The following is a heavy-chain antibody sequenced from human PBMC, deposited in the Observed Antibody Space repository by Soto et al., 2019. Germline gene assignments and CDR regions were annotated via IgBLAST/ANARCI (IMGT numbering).Heavy chain of an antibody. D-gene: IGHD6-19*01. V-gene: IGHV3-23*01. CDR3: AREFDVAVAATQNYYYGMDV. CDR1: GFTFSSYA. J-gene: IGHJ6*02. Sequence: GALRLSCAASGFTFSSYAMSWVRQAPGKGLEWVSAISGSGGSTYYADSVKGRFTISRDNSKNTLYLQMNSLRAEDTAVYYCAREFDVAVAATQNYYYGMDVWGQGTKVTVSS. CDR2: ISGSGGST.